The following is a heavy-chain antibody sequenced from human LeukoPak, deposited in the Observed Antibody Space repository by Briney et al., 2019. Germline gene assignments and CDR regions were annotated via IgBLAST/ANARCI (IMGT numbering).Heavy chain of an antibody. D-gene: IGHD6-19*01. CDR3: ARDRSSGWYTHFDY. CDR1: GGSISSYY. J-gene: IGHJ4*02. V-gene: IGHV4-59*01. CDR2: IYYSGST. Sequence: SETLSLTCTVSGGSISSYYWSWVRQPPGKGLEWLGYIYYSGSTNYNPSLKSRVTISVDTSKNQFSLKLSSVTAADTAVYYCARDRSSGWYTHFDYWGQGTLVTVSS.